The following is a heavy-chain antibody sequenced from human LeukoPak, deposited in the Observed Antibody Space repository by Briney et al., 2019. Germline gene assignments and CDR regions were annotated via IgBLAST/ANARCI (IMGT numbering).Heavy chain of an antibody. Sequence: GGSLRLSCAASGFTFDDYAMHWVRQAPGKGLEWVSGISWNSGYIDYADSVRGRFTISRDNAKNSLYLQMNSLRTEDTALYYCAKLTTHLGYRGRVGGDDVFDIWGQGTMVTVSS. CDR3: AKLTTHLGYRGRVGGDDVFDI. V-gene: IGHV3-9*01. J-gene: IGHJ3*02. CDR2: ISWNSGYI. D-gene: IGHD3-16*01. CDR1: GFTFDDYA.